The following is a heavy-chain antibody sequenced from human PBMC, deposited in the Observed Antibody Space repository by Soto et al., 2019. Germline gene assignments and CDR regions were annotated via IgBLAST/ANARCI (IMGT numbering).Heavy chain of an antibody. CDR3: ARDLTAYCGGDCPFDY. Sequence: EVQLVESGGGLVQPGGSLRLSCAASGFTFSSYWMHWVRQAPGKGLVWVSRINSDGSSTRYADSVKGRFTISRDNAKNTLYLQMNSLIAEDTAVYYCARDLTAYCGGDCPFDYWGQGTLVTVSS. D-gene: IGHD2-21*02. J-gene: IGHJ4*02. V-gene: IGHV3-74*01. CDR1: GFTFSSYW. CDR2: INSDGSST.